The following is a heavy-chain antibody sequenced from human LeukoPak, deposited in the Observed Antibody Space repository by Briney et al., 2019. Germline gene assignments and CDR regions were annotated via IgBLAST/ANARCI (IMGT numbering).Heavy chain of an antibody. D-gene: IGHD3-10*01. V-gene: IGHV3-74*01. J-gene: IGHJ2*01. CDR1: GFTFSSYW. CDR3: ARDETGVWYFDL. Sequence: GGSLRLSCAASGFTFSSYWMHWVRQAPGKGLVWVSRINTDGSSTSYADSVKGRFTISRDNAKNTLYLQMNSLRAEDTAVYYCARDETGVWYFDLWGRGTLVTVSS. CDR2: INTDGSST.